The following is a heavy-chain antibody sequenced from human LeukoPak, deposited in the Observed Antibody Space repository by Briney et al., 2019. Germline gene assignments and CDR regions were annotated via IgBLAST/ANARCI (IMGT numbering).Heavy chain of an antibody. D-gene: IGHD1-1*01. CDR1: GFTFSSYS. J-gene: IGHJ5*02. CDR3: ARELENWFDP. Sequence: GGSLRLSCAASGFTFSSYSMNWVRQAPGKGLEWVSSIRSSSSYIYYADSVKGRFTISRDNAKNSLYLQMNSLRAEDTAVYYCARELENWFDPWGQGTLVTVSS. CDR2: IRSSSSYI. V-gene: IGHV3-21*01.